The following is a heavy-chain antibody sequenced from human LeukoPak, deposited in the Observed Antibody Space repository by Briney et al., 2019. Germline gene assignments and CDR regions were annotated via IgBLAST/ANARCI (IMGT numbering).Heavy chain of an antibody. CDR2: IYYSGST. D-gene: IGHD5-18*01. CDR1: GGSISSYY. J-gene: IGHJ4*02. V-gene: IGHV4-59*01. Sequence: SETLSLTCTVSGGSISSYYWSWIRQPPGKGLEWIGYIYYSGSTNYNPSLKSRVTISVDTSKNQFSLKLSSVTAADTAVYYCARVGDTAMVPYYFDYWGQGILVTVSS. CDR3: ARVGDTAMVPYYFDY.